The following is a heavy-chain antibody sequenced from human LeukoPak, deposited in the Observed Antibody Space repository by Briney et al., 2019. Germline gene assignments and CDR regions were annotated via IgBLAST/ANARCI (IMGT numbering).Heavy chain of an antibody. V-gene: IGHV3-13*05. Sequence: GGSLRLSCAASGFSFSTYDMHWVRQVTGKRLEWVSSINTAGTPYYAGSVQGRFTISRENGRNSLYLQMNDLRAGDTAVYYCARERFELGGLESLDCWGQGTLVTVSS. J-gene: IGHJ4*02. CDR3: ARERFELGGLESLDC. CDR1: GFSFSTYD. D-gene: IGHD1-26*01. CDR2: INTAGTP.